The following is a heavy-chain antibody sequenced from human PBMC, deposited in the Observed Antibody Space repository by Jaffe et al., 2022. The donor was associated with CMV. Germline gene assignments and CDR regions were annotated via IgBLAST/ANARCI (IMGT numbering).Heavy chain of an antibody. D-gene: IGHD3-22*01. Sequence: QVQLQESGPGLVKPSGTLSLTCAVSGGSISSSNWWSWVRQPPGKGLEWIGEIYHSGSTNYNPSLKSRVTISVDKSKNQFSLKLSSVTAADTAVYYCARVGTYYYDSSGWYYFDYWGQGTLVTVSS. V-gene: IGHV4-4*02. CDR2: IYHSGST. J-gene: IGHJ4*02. CDR3: ARVGTYYYDSSGWYYFDY. CDR1: GGSISSSNW.